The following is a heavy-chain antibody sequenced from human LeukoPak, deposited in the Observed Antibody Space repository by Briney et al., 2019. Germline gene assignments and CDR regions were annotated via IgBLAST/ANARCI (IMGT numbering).Heavy chain of an antibody. CDR2: MSYDGFNK. CDR3: AKVRSTMVRGVIDY. CDR1: GFTFSSYA. D-gene: IGHD3-10*01. V-gene: IGHV3-30*18. J-gene: IGHJ4*02. Sequence: SGRSLRLSCAASGFTFSSYAMHWVRQSLGKGLEWVAVMSYDGFNKYYADSVKGRFTISRDNSKNTLYLQMNSLRAEDTAVYYCAKVRSTMVRGVIDYWGQGTLVTVSS.